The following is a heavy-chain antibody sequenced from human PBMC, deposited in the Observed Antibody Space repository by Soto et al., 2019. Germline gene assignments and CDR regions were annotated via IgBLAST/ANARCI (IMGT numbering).Heavy chain of an antibody. J-gene: IGHJ5*02. V-gene: IGHV4-30-4*01. Sequence: PSETLSLTCTVSGGSISSGDYYWSWIRQPPGKGLEWIGYIYYSGSTYYNPSLKSRVTISVDTSKNQFSLKLSSVTAADTAVYYCARTSIAALNWFGPWGQGTLVTVSS. CDR2: IYYSGST. CDR1: GGSISSGDYY. CDR3: ARTSIAALNWFGP. D-gene: IGHD6-6*01.